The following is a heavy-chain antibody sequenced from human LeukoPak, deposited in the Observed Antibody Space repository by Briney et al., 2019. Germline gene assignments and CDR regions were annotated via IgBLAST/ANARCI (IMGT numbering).Heavy chain of an antibody. D-gene: IGHD5-24*01. Sequence: RGSLRLSCSASGFTFSSYAMHWVRQAPGKGLEWVSYISSSSGTIYYADSVKGRFTISRDNAKNSLYLQMNSLRDEDTAVYYCARASFQRWLQLGGDWGQGTLVTVSS. CDR2: ISSSSGTI. CDR3: ARASFQRWLQLGGD. V-gene: IGHV3-48*02. CDR1: GFTFSSYA. J-gene: IGHJ4*02.